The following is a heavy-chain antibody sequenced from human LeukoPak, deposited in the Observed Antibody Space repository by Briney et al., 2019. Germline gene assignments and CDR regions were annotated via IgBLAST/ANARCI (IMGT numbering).Heavy chain of an antibody. Sequence: PGGSLRLSCAASGFTFSSYGMHWVRQAPGKGLEWVAVISYDGSNKYYADSVKGRFTISRDNSKNTLYLQMNSLRAEDTAVYYCANPTVTPTSGYWGQGTLVTVSS. D-gene: IGHD4-17*01. V-gene: IGHV3-30*18. CDR1: GFTFSSYG. J-gene: IGHJ4*02. CDR3: ANPTVTPTSGY. CDR2: ISYDGSNK.